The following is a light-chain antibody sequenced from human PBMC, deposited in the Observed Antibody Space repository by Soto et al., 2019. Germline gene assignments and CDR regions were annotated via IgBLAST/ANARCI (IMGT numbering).Light chain of an antibody. Sequence: QSVLTQPASVSGSPGQSITISCTGTSSDVGGYNYVSWYQQHPGKAPKLMIYEVSNRPSGVSNRFSGSKSGNTASLTISGLQAEDEADYYCSSYTYSSTPYVVFGGGTQLTVL. J-gene: IGLJ2*01. V-gene: IGLV2-14*01. CDR3: SSYTYSSTPYVV. CDR2: EVS. CDR1: SSDVGGYNY.